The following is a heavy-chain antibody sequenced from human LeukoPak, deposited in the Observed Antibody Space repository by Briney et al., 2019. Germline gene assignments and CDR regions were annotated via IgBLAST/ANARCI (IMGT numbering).Heavy chain of an antibody. CDR1: GSPISSGGYY. J-gene: IGHJ4*02. CDR3: ASPGGGPTDY. D-gene: IGHD3-16*01. Sequence: SETLSLTCTVSGSPISSGGYYWGWIRQPPGKGLELIGSSYYSGSTYYNPSLKSRVTISVDTSKNQFSLKLSSVTAADTAVYYCASPGGGPTDYWGQGTVVSVSS. CDR2: SYYSGST. V-gene: IGHV4-39*01.